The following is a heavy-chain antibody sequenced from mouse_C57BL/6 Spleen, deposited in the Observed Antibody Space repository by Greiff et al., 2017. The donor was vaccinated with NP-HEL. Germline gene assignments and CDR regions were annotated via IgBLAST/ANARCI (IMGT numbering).Heavy chain of an antibody. V-gene: IGHV1-62-2*01. CDR3: ARHEPVYGNYEGWFAY. CDR1: GYTFTEYT. D-gene: IGHD2-1*01. J-gene: IGHJ3*01. Sequence: VQLQQSGAELVKPGASVKLSCKASGYTFTEYTIHWVKQRSGQGLEWIGWFYPGSGSIKYNEKFKDKATLTADKSSSTVYMELSRLTSEDSAVYYCARHEPVYGNYEGWFAYWGQGTLVTVSA. CDR2: FYPGSGSI.